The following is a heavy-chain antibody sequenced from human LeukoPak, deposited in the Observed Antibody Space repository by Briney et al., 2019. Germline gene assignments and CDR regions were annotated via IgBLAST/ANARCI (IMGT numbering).Heavy chain of an antibody. CDR3: ARALIGYYFDY. V-gene: IGHV3-21*06. Sequence: PGGSLRLSCAASGFTFINAWMAWVRQAPGKGLEWVSSVSNSGDYIHYADSVKGRFTISRDNSKNSLYLQMNSLRAEDTAVYYCARALIGYYFDYWGQGTLVTVSS. D-gene: IGHD2-8*01. CDR1: GFTFINAW. J-gene: IGHJ4*02. CDR2: VSNSGDYI.